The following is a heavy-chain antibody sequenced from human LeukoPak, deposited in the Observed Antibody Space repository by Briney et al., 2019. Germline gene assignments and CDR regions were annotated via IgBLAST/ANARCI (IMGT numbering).Heavy chain of an antibody. CDR2: IYSSGST. D-gene: IGHD3-22*01. Sequence: SETLSLTCTVSGGSISSYYWSWIRHPAGKGLEWIGDIYSSGSTDYNPSLKSRVTMSVDTSKSQFSLKLSSVTAADTAVYYCARDRWLPHYYDSSGDAFDIWGQGTMVTVSS. V-gene: IGHV4-4*07. J-gene: IGHJ3*02. CDR3: ARDRWLPHYYDSSGDAFDI. CDR1: GGSISSYY.